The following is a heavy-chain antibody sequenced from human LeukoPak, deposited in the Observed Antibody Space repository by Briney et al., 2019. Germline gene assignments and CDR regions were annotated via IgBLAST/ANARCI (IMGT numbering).Heavy chain of an antibody. CDR3: AKSAVEMATIAAFDI. J-gene: IGHJ3*02. V-gene: IGHV3-30*18. D-gene: IGHD5-24*01. Sequence: GGSLRLSCAASAFTFSSYGMHWVRQAPGKGLEWVAVISYDGSNKYYADSVKGRFTISRDNSKNMLYLQMNSLRAEDTAVYYCAKSAVEMATIAAFDIWGQGTMVTVSS. CDR1: AFTFSSYG. CDR2: ISYDGSNK.